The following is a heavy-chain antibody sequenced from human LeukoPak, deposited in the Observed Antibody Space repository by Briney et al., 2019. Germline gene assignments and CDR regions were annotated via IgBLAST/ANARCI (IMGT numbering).Heavy chain of an antibody. CDR1: GFTFNSYA. Sequence: PGGSLRLSCAASGFTFNSYAFHWVRQAPGKGLQWVAVIAFDGTNTHYADSVKGRFTISRDNAKNSLCLQMNSLRAEDTAVYYCARELVIAEEGAFDIWGQGTMVTVSS. D-gene: IGHD3-22*01. J-gene: IGHJ3*02. CDR2: IAFDGTNT. V-gene: IGHV3-30*04. CDR3: ARELVIAEEGAFDI.